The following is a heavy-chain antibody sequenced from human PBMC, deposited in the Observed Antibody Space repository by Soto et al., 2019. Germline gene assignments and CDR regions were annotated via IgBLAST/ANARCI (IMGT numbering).Heavy chain of an antibody. Sequence: PGGSLRLSCAASGFTFSSYDMHWVRQATGKGLEWVSAIGTAGDTYYPGSVKGRFTISRENAKNSLYLQMNSLRAGDTAVYYCARGDFTVTTGGGRYYYYYYYGMDVWGQGTTVTVSS. CDR2: IGTAGDT. CDR1: GFTFSSYD. D-gene: IGHD4-17*01. J-gene: IGHJ6*02. V-gene: IGHV3-13*01. CDR3: ARGDFTVTTGGGRYYYYYYYGMDV.